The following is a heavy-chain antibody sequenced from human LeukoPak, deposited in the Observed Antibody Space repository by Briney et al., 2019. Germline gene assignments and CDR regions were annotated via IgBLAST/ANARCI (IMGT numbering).Heavy chain of an antibody. V-gene: IGHV1-69*01. CDR3: ARDGDCSGGSCYDY. CDR1: GGTFSSYA. D-gene: IGHD2-15*01. CDR2: IIPIFGTA. J-gene: IGHJ4*02. Sequence: SVKVSCKASGGTFSSYAISWVRQAPGQGLEWMGGIIPIFGTANYAQKFQGRVTITAGESTSTAYMELSSLRSEDTAVYYCARDGDCSGGSCYDYWGQGTLVTVSS.